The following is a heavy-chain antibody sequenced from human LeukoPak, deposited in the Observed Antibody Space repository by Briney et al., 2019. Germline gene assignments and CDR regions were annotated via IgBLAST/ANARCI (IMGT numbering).Heavy chain of an antibody. CDR2: ISGSSGSI. CDR1: GFIFSDHY. CDR3: SRHPRTLGD. J-gene: IGHJ4*02. V-gene: IGHV3-11*04. Sequence: GGSLRLSCTTSGFIFSDHYMTWIRQAPGKGLEWVSYISGSSGSIQYADSVKGRFTVSRDNAKNSLYLQMNSLRVEDTAVYYCSRHPRTLGDWGQGTLLTVSS. D-gene: IGHD3/OR15-3a*01.